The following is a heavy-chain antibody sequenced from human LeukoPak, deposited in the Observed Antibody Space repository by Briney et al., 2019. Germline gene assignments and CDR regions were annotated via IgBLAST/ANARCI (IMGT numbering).Heavy chain of an antibody. V-gene: IGHV3-21*01. Sequence: GGSLRLSCAASGFTFSSYSMNWVRQAPGKGLEWVSSISSSSSYIYYADSVKGRFTISRDNAKNSLYLQMNSLRAEDTAVYYCARGYCSSTSCYYFDYWGQGTLVTVSS. CDR1: GFTFSSYS. CDR3: ARGYCSSTSCYYFDY. CDR2: ISSSSSYI. D-gene: IGHD2-2*01. J-gene: IGHJ4*02.